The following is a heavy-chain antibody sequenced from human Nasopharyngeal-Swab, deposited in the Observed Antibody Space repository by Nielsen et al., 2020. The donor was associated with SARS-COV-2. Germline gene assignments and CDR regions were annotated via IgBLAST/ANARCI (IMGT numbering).Heavy chain of an antibody. D-gene: IGHD6-13*01. J-gene: IGHJ4*02. CDR3: ASFSSSWPNFDY. Sequence: WIRQPPGKGLEWVSYISSSGSTIYYADSVKGRFTISRDNAKNSLYLQMNSLRAEDTAVYYCASFSSSWPNFDYWDQGTLVTVSS. CDR2: ISSSGSTI. V-gene: IGHV3-11*04.